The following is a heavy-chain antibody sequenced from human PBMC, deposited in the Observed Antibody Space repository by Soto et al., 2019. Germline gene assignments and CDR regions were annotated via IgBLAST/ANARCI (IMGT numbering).Heavy chain of an antibody. CDR1: GYTFTSYA. J-gene: IGHJ4*02. Sequence: ASVKVSCKASGYTFTSYAMHWVRQAPGQRLEWMGWINAGNGNTKYSQKFQGRVTITRDTSASTAYMELSSLRFEYTAVYYCARGLNGYLHYFDYWGQGTLVTVS. V-gene: IGHV1-3*01. CDR3: ARGLNGYLHYFDY. D-gene: IGHD5-18*01. CDR2: INAGNGNT.